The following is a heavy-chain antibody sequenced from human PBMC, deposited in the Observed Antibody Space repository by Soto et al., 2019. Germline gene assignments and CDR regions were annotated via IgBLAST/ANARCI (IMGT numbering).Heavy chain of an antibody. J-gene: IGHJ6*02. CDR1: GGSISSDY. V-gene: IGHV4-59*01. CDR3: ARWLARGYYYGMDV. Sequence: SETLSLTCTVSGGSISSDYWTWIRQPPGRGLEWIGYIYYSGSTNYNPSLKSRVTISVDTPKNQFSLKLNSVTAADTAVYYCARWLARGYYYGMDVWGRGTTVTVSS. D-gene: IGHD3-10*01. CDR2: IYYSGST.